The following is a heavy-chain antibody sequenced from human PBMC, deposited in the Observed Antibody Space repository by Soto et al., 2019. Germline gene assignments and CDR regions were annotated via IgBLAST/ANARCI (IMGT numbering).Heavy chain of an antibody. CDR1: GGSISSYY. V-gene: IGHV4-59*08. D-gene: IGHD2-2*01. CDR3: ARHYCSSTSCSFGFDP. Sequence: QVQLQESGPGLVKPSETLSLTCTVSGGSISSYYWSWIRQPPGKGLEWIGYIYYSGSTNYNPSLKSRVTISVDTSKNQFSLKLSSVTAADTAVYYCARHYCSSTSCSFGFDPWGQGTLVTVSS. J-gene: IGHJ5*02. CDR2: IYYSGST.